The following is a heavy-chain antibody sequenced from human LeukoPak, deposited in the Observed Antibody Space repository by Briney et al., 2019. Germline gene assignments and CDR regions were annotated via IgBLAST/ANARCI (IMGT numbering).Heavy chain of an antibody. CDR1: GYTFTSYG. CDR3: ARDSTKLGELLYQGPGYFDY. D-gene: IGHD3-10*01. J-gene: IGHJ4*02. Sequence: EASVKVSCKASGYTFTSYGISWVRQAPGQGLEWMGWLSAYNGNTNYAQKLQGRVTMTTDTSTSTAYMELRSLRSDDTAVYYCARDSTKLGELLYQGPGYFDYWGQGTLVTVSS. CDR2: LSAYNGNT. V-gene: IGHV1-18*01.